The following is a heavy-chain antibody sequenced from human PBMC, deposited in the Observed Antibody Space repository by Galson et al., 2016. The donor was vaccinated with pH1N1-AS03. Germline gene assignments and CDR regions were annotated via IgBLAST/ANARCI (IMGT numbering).Heavy chain of an antibody. CDR2: ISSSGSTI. CDR3: ARDDSGYDLFYYYGMDV. CDR1: GFIFGDYG. Sequence: SLRLSCAASGFIFGDYGMHWVRQTPGKGLEWVSYISSSGSTIYYADSVKGRFTISRDNAKNSLYLQMNSLRAEDTAVYYCARDDSGYDLFYYYGMDVWGQGTLVNV. V-gene: IGHV3-48*03. J-gene: IGHJ6*02. D-gene: IGHD5-12*01.